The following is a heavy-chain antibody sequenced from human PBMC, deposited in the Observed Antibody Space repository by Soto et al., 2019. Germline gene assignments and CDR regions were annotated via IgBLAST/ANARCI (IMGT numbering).Heavy chain of an antibody. J-gene: IGHJ5*02. D-gene: IGHD4-17*01. Sequence: PGGSLRLSCGASGFIFNNYVMSWVRQAPGKGLEWASGIYSGGSTYYADSVKGRFTISRDNAKNSLYLQMNSLRDEDTAVYYCARDARLPLNWFDPWGQGTLVTVSS. CDR3: ARDARLPLNWFDP. V-gene: IGHV3-66*01. CDR1: GFIFNNYV. CDR2: IYSGGST.